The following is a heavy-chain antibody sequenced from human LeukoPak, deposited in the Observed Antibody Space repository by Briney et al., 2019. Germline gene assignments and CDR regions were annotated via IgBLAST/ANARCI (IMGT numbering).Heavy chain of an antibody. CDR1: GYTFTSYG. D-gene: IGHD2-2*01. CDR2: ISAYNGNT. V-gene: IGHV1-18*01. Sequence: GASVKVSCKASGYTFTSYGISWVRQAPGQGLEWMVWISAYNGNTSYAQKLQGRVTMTTDTSTSTTYMELRSLRSDDTVVYYCARDRDCSSASCYRWFFPWGQGTLVTVSS. CDR3: ARDRDCSSASCYRWFFP. J-gene: IGHJ5*02.